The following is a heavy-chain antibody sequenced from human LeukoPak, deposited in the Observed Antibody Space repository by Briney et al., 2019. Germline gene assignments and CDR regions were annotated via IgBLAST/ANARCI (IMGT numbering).Heavy chain of an antibody. CDR3: ARCAPDYDSSGLCDY. Sequence: SETLSLTCTVSGYSISSGYYWGWIRQPPGKGLEWIGSIYHSGSTYYNPSLKSRVTISVDTSKNQFSLKLSSVTAADTAVYYCARCAPDYDSSGLCDYWGQGTLVTVSS. CDR1: GYSISSGYY. CDR2: IYHSGST. V-gene: IGHV4-38-2*02. D-gene: IGHD3-22*01. J-gene: IGHJ4*02.